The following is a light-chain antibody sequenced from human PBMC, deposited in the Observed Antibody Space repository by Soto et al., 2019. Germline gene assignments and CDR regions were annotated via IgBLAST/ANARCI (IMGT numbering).Light chain of an antibody. Sequence: DIQLTQSPSFLSASVGDRVTITCRASQGISSYLAWYQQKPGKAPKLLIYTASTLQSGVPSRFSGSGSGTECTLTISSLQPEDVATYDCQQLNSHSQLTVGGGTQVEIK. J-gene: IGKJ4*01. CDR2: TAS. V-gene: IGKV1-9*01. CDR1: QGISSY. CDR3: QQLNSHSQLT.